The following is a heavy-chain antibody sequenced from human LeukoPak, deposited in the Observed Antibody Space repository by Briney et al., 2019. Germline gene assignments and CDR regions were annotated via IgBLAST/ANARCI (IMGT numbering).Heavy chain of an antibody. Sequence: GGSLRLSCAASGFTFSSYGMHWVRQAPGKGLEWVAFMQYDGTIKYYADSLKGRFTISRDNSKSTLYLQMNSLRAEDTAVYYCARPYDTSGYYLGYWGQGTLVTVSS. J-gene: IGHJ4*02. V-gene: IGHV3-30*02. D-gene: IGHD3-22*01. CDR2: MQYDGTIK. CDR3: ARPYDTSGYYLGY. CDR1: GFTFSSYG.